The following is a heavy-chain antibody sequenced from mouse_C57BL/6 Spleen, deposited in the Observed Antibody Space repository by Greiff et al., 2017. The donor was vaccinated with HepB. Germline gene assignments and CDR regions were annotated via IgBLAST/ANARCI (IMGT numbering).Heavy chain of an antibody. CDR1: GFTFSDYG. CDR2: ISSGSSTI. Sequence: DVMLVESGGGLVKPGGSLKLSCAASGFTFSDYGMHWVRQAPEKGLEWVAYISSGSSTIYYADTVKGRFTISRDNAKNTLFLQMTSLRSEDTAMYYGARDVATPVVYWGQGTRVTVA. J-gene: IGHJ3*01. CDR3: ARDVATPVVY. V-gene: IGHV5-17*01.